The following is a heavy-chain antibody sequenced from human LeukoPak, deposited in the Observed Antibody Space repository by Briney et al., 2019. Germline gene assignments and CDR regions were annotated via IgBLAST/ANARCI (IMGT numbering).Heavy chain of an antibody. CDR3: ARETTVRGVTIDNWFDL. D-gene: IGHD3-10*01. J-gene: IGHJ5*02. CDR2: MNPNSGKT. V-gene: IGHV1-8*01. CDR1: GYTFIIYD. Sequence: ASVKVSCKASGYTFIIYDINWVRQATGQGLEWMGWMNPNSGKTGYAQKFQGRVTITRNTSISTPYMELSSLRSEDTAVYYCARETTVRGVTIDNWFDLWGQGTLVTASS.